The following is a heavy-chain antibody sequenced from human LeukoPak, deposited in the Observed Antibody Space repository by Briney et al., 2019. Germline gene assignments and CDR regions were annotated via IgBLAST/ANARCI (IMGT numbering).Heavy chain of an antibody. D-gene: IGHD4-11*01. V-gene: IGHV4-34*01. J-gene: IGHJ4*02. CDR2: INHSGRT. CDR1: GGSFSGYS. CDR3: ARQTKTVMGDY. Sequence: SETLSLTCAVQGGSFSGYSWTWIRQIPGKGLEWIGEINHSGRTNYNPSLKSRVTISLDTSNNQFSLRLSSVTAADTAVYYCARQTKTVMGDYWGQGTLVTVSS.